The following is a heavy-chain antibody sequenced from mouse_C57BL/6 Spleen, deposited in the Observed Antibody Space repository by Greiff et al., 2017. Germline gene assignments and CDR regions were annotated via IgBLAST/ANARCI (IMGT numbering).Heavy chain of an antibody. Sequence: QVQLQQSGAELVMPGASVKLSCKASGYTFTSYWMHWVKQRPGQGLEWIGEIDPSDSYTNYNQKFKGKSTLTVDESSSTAYMQLSSLTSEDSAVYYCARRDYYGSSSGFAYWGQGTLVTVSA. CDR2: IDPSDSYT. V-gene: IGHV1-69*01. CDR1: GYTFTSYW. CDR3: ARRDYYGSSSGFAY. J-gene: IGHJ3*01. D-gene: IGHD1-1*01.